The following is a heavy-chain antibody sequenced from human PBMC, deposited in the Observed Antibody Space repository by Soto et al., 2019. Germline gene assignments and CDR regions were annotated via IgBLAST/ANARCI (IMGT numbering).Heavy chain of an antibody. CDR1: GGSISSGGYY. J-gene: IGHJ5*02. D-gene: IGHD3-22*01. V-gene: IGHV4-31*03. CDR2: IYYSGST. CDR3: ARDLGYYDSSGYSAFFDP. Sequence: PSETLSLTCTVSGGSISSGGYYWSWIRQHPGKSLEWIGYIYYSGSTYYNPSLKSRVTISVDTSKNQFSLKLSSVTAADTAVYYCARDLGYYDSSGYSAFFDPCGQGTLVTVS.